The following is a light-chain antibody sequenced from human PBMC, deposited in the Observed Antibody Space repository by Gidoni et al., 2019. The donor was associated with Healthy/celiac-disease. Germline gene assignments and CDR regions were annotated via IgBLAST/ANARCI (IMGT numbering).Light chain of an antibody. CDR1: QSISSY. CDR2: AAS. CDR3: QQSCSTPRT. V-gene: IGKV1-39*01. J-gene: IGKJ1*01. Sequence: DIQMTQSPSSLSASVGDRATITCRASQSISSYLNWYQQKPGQAPKLLIYAASRLQSGVPSRFSGSGSGTDFTLTISSLQPEDFATYYCQQSCSTPRTFGQGTKVEIK.